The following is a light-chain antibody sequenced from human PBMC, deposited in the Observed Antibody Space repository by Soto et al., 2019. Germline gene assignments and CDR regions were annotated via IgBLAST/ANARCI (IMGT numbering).Light chain of an antibody. J-gene: IGLJ1*01. CDR1: SSNIGSNT. CDR2: RNT. V-gene: IGLV1-44*01. CDR3: AACDDSLNGYV. Sequence: QSVLTQPPSASGTPGQRVTISCSGSSSNIGSNTVNWYQQLPGMAPKLLIYRNTQRPSGVPGRFSGSKSGTSASLAISGLQSEDEADYYCAACDDSLNGYVFGTGTKLTGL.